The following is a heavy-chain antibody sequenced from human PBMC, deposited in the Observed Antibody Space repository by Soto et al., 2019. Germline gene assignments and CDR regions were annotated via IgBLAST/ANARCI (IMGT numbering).Heavy chain of an antibody. V-gene: IGHV4-34*01. CDR3: ARGSSGYYYGSGSYYPPFYYYYMDV. CDR2: VNHSGST. CDR1: GWSFSGYY. Sequence: SETLSLTCAVYGWSFSGYYWSWIRQPPGKGLEWIGEVNHSGSTNYNPSLKSRVTISVDTSKNQFSLKLSSVTAADTAVYYCARGSSGYYYGSGSYYPPFYYYYMDVWGKGTTVTVSS. J-gene: IGHJ6*03. D-gene: IGHD3-10*01.